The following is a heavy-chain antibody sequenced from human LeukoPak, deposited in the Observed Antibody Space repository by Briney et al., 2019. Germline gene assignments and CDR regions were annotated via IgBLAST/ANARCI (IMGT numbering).Heavy chain of an antibody. CDR3: ARAPLTTYPR. CDR1: GYDFTSYA. J-gene: IGHJ4*02. D-gene: IGHD2/OR15-2a*01. CDR2: INVVNGNT. V-gene: IGHV1-3*01. Sequence: ASVKVSCKTSGYDFTSYAMHWVRQAPGQRLEWMGWINVVNGNTKLSQKFQERVIITSDTSASTTYMEMSSLRFDDMAMYYCARAPLTTYPRWGQGTLVTVSS.